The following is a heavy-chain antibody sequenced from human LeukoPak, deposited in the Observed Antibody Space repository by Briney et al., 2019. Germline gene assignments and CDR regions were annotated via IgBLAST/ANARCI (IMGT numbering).Heavy chain of an antibody. J-gene: IGHJ3*02. Sequence: SETLSLTCTVSGGSISSYCWSWIRQPPGKGLEWIGYIYYSGSTNYNPSLKSRVTISVDTSKNQFSLKLSSVTAADTAVYYCARAVAGVLGAFDIWGQGTMVTVSS. CDR1: GGSISSYC. CDR2: IYYSGST. CDR3: ARAVAGVLGAFDI. D-gene: IGHD6-19*01. V-gene: IGHV4-59*01.